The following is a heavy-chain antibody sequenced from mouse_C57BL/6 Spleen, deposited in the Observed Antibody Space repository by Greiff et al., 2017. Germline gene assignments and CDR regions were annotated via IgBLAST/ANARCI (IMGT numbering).Heavy chain of an antibody. Sequence: VQLKEPGAERVRPGASGRLSSTASGFNIKDDYMHWVKQRPEQGLEGIGWIDPENGDTENDSKFQGKATITADTSSNTAYLQLSSLTSEDTAVYYCTTGRYYFDYWGQGTTLTVSS. J-gene: IGHJ2*01. CDR1: GFNIKDDY. V-gene: IGHV14-4*01. CDR2: IDPENGDT. CDR3: TTGRYYFDY. D-gene: IGHD6-1*01.